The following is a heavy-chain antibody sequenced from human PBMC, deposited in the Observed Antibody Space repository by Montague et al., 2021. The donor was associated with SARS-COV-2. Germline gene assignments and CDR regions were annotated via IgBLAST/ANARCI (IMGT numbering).Heavy chain of an antibody. CDR3: ARGQVTVFAVLVVLPAAGPFDT. CDR2: TTLSANT. J-gene: IGHJ3*02. CDR1: GGSFSDYY. Sequence: SETLSLTCAVCGGSFSDYYWTWVRQPPGKGLEWIGETTLSANTNYNPSLQSRVTMSVDRSKNQLSLKLTSATAADTGTYYCARGQVTVFAVLVVLPAAGPFDTWGQGTMVTVSS. V-gene: IGHV4-34*01. D-gene: IGHD3-3*01.